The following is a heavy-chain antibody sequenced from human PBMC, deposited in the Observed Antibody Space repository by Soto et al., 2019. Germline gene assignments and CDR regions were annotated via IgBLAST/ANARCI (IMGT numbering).Heavy chain of an antibody. D-gene: IGHD3-16*01. V-gene: IGHV4-59*01. CDR3: ASGGNWFDP. J-gene: IGHJ5*02. CDR2: MYYNGNI. CDR1: GASISNYY. Sequence: TLSLTCNVSGASISNYYWTWIRQSPEKGLEWIGYMYYNGNINYNPSLKSRVTISIDTSKNQFSLTLKSVSAADTAVYYCASGGNWFDPWGQGVLVTVSS.